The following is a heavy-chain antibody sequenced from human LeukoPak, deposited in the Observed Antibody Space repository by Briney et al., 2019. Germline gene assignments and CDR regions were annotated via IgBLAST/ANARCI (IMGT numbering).Heavy chain of an antibody. CDR2: IRSKAYGGTT. Sequence: GGSLRLSCTAPGFTFGDYAMSWVGQAPGKGLEWVGFIRSKAYGGTTQYAASVKGRFTISRDDSKSIAYLQMNSLKTEDTGVYYCSRGSGGVWGQGTLVTVSS. CDR3: SRGSGGV. CDR1: GFTFGDYA. D-gene: IGHD6-19*01. J-gene: IGHJ4*02. V-gene: IGHV3-49*04.